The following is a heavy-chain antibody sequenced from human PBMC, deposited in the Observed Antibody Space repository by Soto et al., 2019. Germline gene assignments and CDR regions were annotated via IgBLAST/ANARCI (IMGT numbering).Heavy chain of an antibody. Sequence: GGSLRLSCASSGFTFSSYAMSWVRQAPGKGLERVSAISGSGGSTYYADSVKGRFTISRDNSKNTLYLQMNRLRAEDTAVYYCAKEPGGSSWSNWFEPWGQGNLVTSSS. J-gene: IGHJ5*02. CDR3: AKEPGGSSWSNWFEP. D-gene: IGHD6-13*01. V-gene: IGHV3-23*01. CDR1: GFTFSSYA. CDR2: ISGSGGST.